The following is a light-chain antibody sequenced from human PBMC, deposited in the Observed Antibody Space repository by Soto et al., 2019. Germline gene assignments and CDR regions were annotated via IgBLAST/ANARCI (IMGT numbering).Light chain of an antibody. J-gene: IGLJ1*01. CDR2: DVS. CDR3: CSYAGSYADV. Sequence: QSALTQPRSVSGSPGPSVTISCTGTSSDVGGYNYVSWYQQHPGKAPKLMIYDVSKRPSGVPDRFSGSKSGNTASLTISGLQAEDEADYYCCSYAGSYADVFGTGTKLTVL. CDR1: SSDVGGYNY. V-gene: IGLV2-11*01.